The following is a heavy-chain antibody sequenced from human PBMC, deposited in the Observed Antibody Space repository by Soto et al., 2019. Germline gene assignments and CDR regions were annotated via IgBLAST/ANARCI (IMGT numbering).Heavy chain of an antibody. V-gene: IGHV4-31*03. J-gene: IGHJ5*02. Sequence: TLSLTCTVSGGSISSGGYYWSWIRQHPGKGLEWIGYIYYSGSTYYNPSLKSRVTISVDTSKNQFSLKLSSVTAADTAVYYCAGMQYYDFWSGYYRFSFWFDPWGQGTLVTVSS. CDR1: GGSISSGGYY. D-gene: IGHD3-3*01. CDR2: IYYSGST. CDR3: AGMQYYDFWSGYYRFSFWFDP.